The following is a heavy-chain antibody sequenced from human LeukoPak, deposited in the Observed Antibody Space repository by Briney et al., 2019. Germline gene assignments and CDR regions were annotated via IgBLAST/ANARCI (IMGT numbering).Heavy chain of an antibody. CDR1: GFTFSSYA. CDR3: ATQDSSDYSYYFDY. D-gene: IGHD3-22*01. Sequence: GGSLRLSCAASGFTFSSYAMHWVRQAPGKGLEWVAVISYDGSNKYYADSVKGRFTISRDNSKNTLYLQMNSLRAEDTAVYYCATQDSSDYSYYFDYWGQGTLVTVSS. CDR2: ISYDGSNK. J-gene: IGHJ4*02. V-gene: IGHV3-30-3*01.